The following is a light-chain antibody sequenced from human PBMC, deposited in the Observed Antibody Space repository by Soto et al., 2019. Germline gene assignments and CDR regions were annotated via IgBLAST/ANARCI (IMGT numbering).Light chain of an antibody. Sequence: QSVLTQPPSVSGAPGQRVTISCSGSSSNIGAGYDVHWYQQLPGTAPKLLISANNIRPSGVPDRFSGSKSGTSASLAITGLQAEDEADYYCQSYDGSLSGSGVFGGGTKLTVL. CDR1: SSNIGAGYD. CDR3: QSYDGSLSGSGV. V-gene: IGLV1-40*01. CDR2: ANN. J-gene: IGLJ3*02.